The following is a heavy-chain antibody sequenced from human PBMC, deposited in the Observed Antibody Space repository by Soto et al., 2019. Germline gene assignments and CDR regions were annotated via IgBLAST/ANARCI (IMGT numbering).Heavy chain of an antibody. V-gene: IGHV4-30-2*01. J-gene: IGHJ6*02. CDR3: ARAHYGDYGYGMDV. CDR2: IYHSVYT. D-gene: IGHD4-17*01. CDR1: GGSISSGGYS. Sequence: QLQLQESGSGLVKPSQTLSLTCAVSGGSISSGGYSWSWIRQPPGKGLEWIGYIYHSVYTYYNPSLKSQVTISVDRYKNPFYLKLSSETAADTAVYYSARAHYGDYGYGMDVWGHGTTVTVSS.